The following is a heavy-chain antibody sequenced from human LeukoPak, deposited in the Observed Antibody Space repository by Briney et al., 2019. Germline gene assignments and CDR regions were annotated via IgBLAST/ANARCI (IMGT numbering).Heavy chain of an antibody. CDR1: GFTRSGSA. D-gene: IGHD3-22*01. CDR3: TRLVASPGETYYYDSSGSTRDY. Sequence: GGSLRLSCAASGFTRSGSAMHWLRQASGKGLEWVGRIRSKANSYATAYAASVKGRFTISRDDSKNTAYLQMNSLKTEDTAVYYCTRLVASPGETYYYDSSGSTRDYWGQGTLVTVSS. J-gene: IGHJ4*02. V-gene: IGHV3-73*01. CDR2: IRSKANSYAT.